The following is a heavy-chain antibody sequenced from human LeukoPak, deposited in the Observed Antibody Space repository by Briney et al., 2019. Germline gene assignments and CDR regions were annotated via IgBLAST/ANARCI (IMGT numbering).Heavy chain of an antibody. CDR3: AELGITMIGGV. D-gene: IGHD3-10*02. CDR2: IESGGTT. J-gene: IGHJ6*04. Sequence: GGSLRLSCEASGFTFSRTWVHWVRQGPGKGLLWLSRIESGGTTMYAESVKGRFTISRDNAKNSLYLQMNSLRAEDTAVYYCAELGITMIGGVWGKGTTVTISS. V-gene: IGHV3-74*03. CDR1: GFTFSRTW.